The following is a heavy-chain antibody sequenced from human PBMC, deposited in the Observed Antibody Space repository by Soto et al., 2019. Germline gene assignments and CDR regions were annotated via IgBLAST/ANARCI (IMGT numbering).Heavy chain of an antibody. D-gene: IGHD6-13*01. CDR2: ISSSSSYI. V-gene: IGHV3-21*01. Sequence: GGSLRLSCAASGFTFSSYSMNWVRQAPGKGLEWVSSISSSSSYIYYADSVKGRFTISRDNAKNSLYLQMNSLRAEDTAVYYCARGPYSSSWYDWFDPWGQGTLVTVSS. CDR3: ARGPYSSSWYDWFDP. J-gene: IGHJ5*02. CDR1: GFTFSSYS.